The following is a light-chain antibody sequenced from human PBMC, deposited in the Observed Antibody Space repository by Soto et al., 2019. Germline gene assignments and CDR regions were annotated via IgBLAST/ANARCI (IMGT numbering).Light chain of an antibody. V-gene: IGLV2-23*02. Sequence: QSALSQPASVSGSPGQSITMSCTGSSRDVGTYSLVSWYQQHPGKAPKLIISEVFKRPSGISNRFPASKSGNTASLTISGLQAEDEADYYCCSFAGSSTYVFGTGTKVTVL. J-gene: IGLJ1*01. CDR1: SRDVGTYSL. CDR3: CSFAGSSTYV. CDR2: EVF.